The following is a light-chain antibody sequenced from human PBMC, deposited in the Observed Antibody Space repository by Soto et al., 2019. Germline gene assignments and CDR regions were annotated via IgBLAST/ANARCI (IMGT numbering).Light chain of an antibody. CDR3: QQSKSFPLT. CDR2: IAS. CDR1: QDINSW. Sequence: DIQMTQSPSSVSASVGDRVTITCRASQDINSWLTWYQQKPGKAPKALIYIASRLQIGVPSRFSGRGSGTDFSLTISNLQPEDFATYFCQQSKSFPLTFGGGTKVDIK. V-gene: IGKV1-12*01. J-gene: IGKJ4*01.